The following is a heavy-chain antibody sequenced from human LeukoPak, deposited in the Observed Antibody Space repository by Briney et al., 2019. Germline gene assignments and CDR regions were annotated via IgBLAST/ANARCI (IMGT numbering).Heavy chain of an antibody. D-gene: IGHD6-19*01. J-gene: IGHJ3*02. Sequence: ASVKVSCKASGYTFTSYYMHWVRQAPGQGLERMGIINPSGCSTSYAQKFQGRVTMTRDTSTSTVYMELSSLSSEDKAVYYCARGGRERYSSGWTDAFDIWGQGTMVTVSS. V-gene: IGHV1-46*01. CDR3: ARGGRERYSSGWTDAFDI. CDR2: INPSGCST. CDR1: GYTFTSYY.